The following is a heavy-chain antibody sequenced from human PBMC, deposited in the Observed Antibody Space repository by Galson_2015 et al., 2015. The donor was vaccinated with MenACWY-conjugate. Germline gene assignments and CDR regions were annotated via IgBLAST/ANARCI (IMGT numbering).Heavy chain of an antibody. CDR2: ISPGDSNT. CDR3: ARHPPGGRGMDV. CDR1: GYIFTTYW. D-gene: IGHD1-26*01. V-gene: IGHV5-51*01. J-gene: IGHJ6*02. Sequence: QSGAEVKKPGESLKIFCKASGYIFTTYWIAWVRQMPGKGLEWMGLISPGDSNTRYSPSFQGQVTISADKSNSTAYLQWSSLKASDTAMYYCARHPPGGRGMDVWGQGTTVTVSS.